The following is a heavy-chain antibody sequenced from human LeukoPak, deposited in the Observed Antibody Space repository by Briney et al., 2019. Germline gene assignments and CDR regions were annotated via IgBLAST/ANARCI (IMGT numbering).Heavy chain of an antibody. CDR3: ASGKETSMAQGY. CDR2: IYSGGSI. D-gene: IGHD5-18*01. Sequence: GGSLRLSCAVSGFTVGSNYMTSVRQAPGKGLEWVSVIYSGGSIYYADSVKGRFTISRDISKNTVDLQLNSLRAEDTAVYYCASGKETSMAQGYWGQGTLVTVSS. J-gene: IGHJ4*02. V-gene: IGHV3-53*01. CDR1: GFTVGSNY.